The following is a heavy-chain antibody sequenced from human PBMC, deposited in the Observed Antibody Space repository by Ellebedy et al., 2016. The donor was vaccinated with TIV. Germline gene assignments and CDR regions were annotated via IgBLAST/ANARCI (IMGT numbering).Heavy chain of an antibody. CDR3: TSRYGDYPNFDY. Sequence: PGGSLRLSCAASGFTFSNAWMSWVRQAPGKGLEWVGRIKSKTDGGTADYAAPVKGRFTISRDDSKSTLYLQMNSLNTDDTAVYYCTSRYGDYPNFDYWGQGTLVTVSS. CDR2: IKSKTDGGTA. V-gene: IGHV3-15*01. J-gene: IGHJ4*02. D-gene: IGHD4-17*01. CDR1: GFTFSNAW.